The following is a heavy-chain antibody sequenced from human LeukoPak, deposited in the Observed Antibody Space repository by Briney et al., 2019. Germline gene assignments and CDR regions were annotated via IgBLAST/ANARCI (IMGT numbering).Heavy chain of an antibody. J-gene: IGHJ5*02. CDR1: GGSISSHY. Sequence: KPSETLSLTCTVSGGSISSHYWSWIRQPPGKGLEWIGYIYYSGSTNYNPSLKSRVTISVDTSKNQFSLKLSSVTAADTAVYYCAGSFSTYYYDTTNWFDPWGQGTLVTVSS. D-gene: IGHD3-22*01. CDR2: IYYSGST. V-gene: IGHV4-59*11. CDR3: AGSFSTYYYDTTNWFDP.